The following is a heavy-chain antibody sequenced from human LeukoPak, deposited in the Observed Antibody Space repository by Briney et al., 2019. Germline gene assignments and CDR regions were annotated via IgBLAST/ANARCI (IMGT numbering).Heavy chain of an antibody. D-gene: IGHD3-10*01. Sequence: SETLSLTCAVYGGSFSGYYWSWIRQPPGKGLEWIGEINHSGSTNYNPSLKSRVTISVDTSKNQFSLKLSSVTAADTAVYYCARPGPTYYYGSGSSNWFDPWGQGTLVTVSS. CDR1: GGSFSGYY. CDR3: ARPGPTYYYGSGSSNWFDP. V-gene: IGHV4-34*01. CDR2: INHSGST. J-gene: IGHJ5*02.